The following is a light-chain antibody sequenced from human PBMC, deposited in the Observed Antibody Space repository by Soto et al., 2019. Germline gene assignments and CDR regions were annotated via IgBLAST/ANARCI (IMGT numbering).Light chain of an antibody. CDR1: QSVSSNY. CDR3: PQYGRSPT. V-gene: IGKV3-20*01. CDR2: DVS. Sequence: EIVLTQSPGTLSLSPGERATLSCRSSQSVSSNYLAWYQQKPDQAPRLVIYDVSGRATGTPDRFSGSGSGTDFTLTISRLEPEDFEVYYCPQYGRSPTFGQGTKVEIK. J-gene: IGKJ1*01.